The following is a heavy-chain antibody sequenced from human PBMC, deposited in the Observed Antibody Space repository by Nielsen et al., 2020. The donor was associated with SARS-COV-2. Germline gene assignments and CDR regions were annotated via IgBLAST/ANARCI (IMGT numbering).Heavy chain of an antibody. V-gene: IGHV3-9*01. J-gene: IGHJ5*02. CDR1: GFTFDDYA. Sequence: SLKISCAASGFTFDDYAMRWVRQAPGNGLEWVSGISWNSGSIGYADSVKGRFTISRDNAKNSLYLQMNSLRAEDTALYYCAKDIEQWLLVDGYRRFDPWGQGTLVTVSS. CDR2: ISWNSGSI. D-gene: IGHD6-19*01. CDR3: AKDIEQWLLVDGYRRFDP.